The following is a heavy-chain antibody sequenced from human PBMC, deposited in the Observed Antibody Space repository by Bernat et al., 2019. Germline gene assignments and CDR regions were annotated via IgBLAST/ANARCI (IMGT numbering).Heavy chain of an antibody. V-gene: IGHV4-38-2*02. CDR2: IYHSGST. Sequence: QVQLQESGPGLVKPSETLSLTCAVSGYSISSGCYWGWIRQPPGKGLEWIGSIYHSGSTYYNPSLKSRVTISVDTSKNQFSLKLSSVTAADTAVYYCARDLYCSGGSCYSRLFDYWGQGTLVTVSS. J-gene: IGHJ4*02. CDR1: GYSISSGCY. CDR3: ARDLYCSGGSCYSRLFDY. D-gene: IGHD2-15*01.